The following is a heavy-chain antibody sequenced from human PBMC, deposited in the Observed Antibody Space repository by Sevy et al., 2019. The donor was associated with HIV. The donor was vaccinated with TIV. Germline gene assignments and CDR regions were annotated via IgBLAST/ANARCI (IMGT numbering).Heavy chain of an antibody. V-gene: IGHV4-39*01. J-gene: IGHJ6*02. D-gene: IGHD3-10*01. Sequence: SETLSLTCTVSGGSISSSSYYWAWIRQSPGKGLEWMWSIYYAGTTHSNPSLKSRVTISKDISKNQFFLRLRSVTAADKAMYFCARPNSMASYTLDVWGQGTTVTVSS. CDR3: ARPNSMASYTLDV. CDR1: GGSISSSSYY. CDR2: IYYAGTT.